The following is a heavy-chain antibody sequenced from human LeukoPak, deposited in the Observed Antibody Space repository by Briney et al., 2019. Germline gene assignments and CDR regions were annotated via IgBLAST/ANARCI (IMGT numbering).Heavy chain of an antibody. J-gene: IGHJ3*02. CDR1: GFTFSSYG. D-gene: IGHD6-13*01. Sequence: GGTLRLSCAASGFTFSSYGMSWVRQAPGKGLEWVSSISSSSSYIYYADSVKGRFTISRDNAKNSLYLQMNSLRAEDTAVYYCARVGTLNAFDIWGQGTMVTVSS. CDR2: ISSSSSYI. CDR3: ARVGTLNAFDI. V-gene: IGHV3-21*01.